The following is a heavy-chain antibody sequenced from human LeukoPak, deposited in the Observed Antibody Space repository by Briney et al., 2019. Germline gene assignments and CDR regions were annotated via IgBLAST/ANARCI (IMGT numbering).Heavy chain of an antibody. CDR2: ISHNGNNE. D-gene: IGHD3-22*01. J-gene: IGHJ4*02. V-gene: IGHV3-30*03. Sequence: GGSLRLSCAASGLTFETYDMYWVRRAPGKGLEWVAVISHNGNNEYYADSVKGRLTISRDNSKNTLYLQMNSLRAEDTAVYYCAARLYYDSSEDHWGQGTLVTVSS. CDR1: GLTFETYD. CDR3: AARLYYDSSEDH.